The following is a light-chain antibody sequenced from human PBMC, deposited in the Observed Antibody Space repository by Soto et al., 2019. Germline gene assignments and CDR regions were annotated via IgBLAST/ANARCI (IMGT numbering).Light chain of an antibody. CDR2: DVS. Sequence: QSVLTQPRSVSGSPGQSVTISCTGTSSNVGAYNYVSWYQQYPGKGPRLMIYDVSKWPSGVPDCFSGSKSGNTASLTISGLQAEDEADYYCCSYAGNSLWVFGGGTKVTVL. CDR3: CSYAGNSLWV. V-gene: IGLV2-11*01. CDR1: SSNVGAYNY. J-gene: IGLJ3*02.